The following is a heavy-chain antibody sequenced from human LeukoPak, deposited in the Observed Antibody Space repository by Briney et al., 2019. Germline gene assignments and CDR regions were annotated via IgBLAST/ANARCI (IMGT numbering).Heavy chain of an antibody. Sequence: SETLSLTCTVSGGSISSYSWSWIRQPPGKGLEWIGYIYYSGSTNYNPSLKSRVTISVDTSRTQFSLKLSSVTAADTAVYYCATRPHKHYYYGMDVWGQGTTVTVSS. D-gene: IGHD6-6*01. CDR1: GGSISSYS. V-gene: IGHV4-59*01. CDR2: IYYSGST. J-gene: IGHJ6*02. CDR3: ATRPHKHYYYGMDV.